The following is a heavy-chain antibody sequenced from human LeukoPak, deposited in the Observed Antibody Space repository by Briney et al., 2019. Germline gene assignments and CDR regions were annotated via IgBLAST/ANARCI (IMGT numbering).Heavy chain of an antibody. CDR1: GGTFSSYA. V-gene: IGHV1-69*05. J-gene: IGHJ4*02. CDR3: ARTRMNYYDNPGFDY. Sequence: GASVKVSCKASGGTFSSYAISWVRQAPGQGLEWMGGIIPIFGTANYAQKFQGRVTITTDESTSTAYMELSSLRSEDTAVYYCARTRMNYYDNPGFDYWGQGTLVTVSS. CDR2: IIPIFGTA. D-gene: IGHD3-22*01.